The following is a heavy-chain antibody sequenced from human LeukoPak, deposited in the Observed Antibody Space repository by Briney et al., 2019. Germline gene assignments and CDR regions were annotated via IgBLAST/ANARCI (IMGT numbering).Heavy chain of an antibody. CDR1: GGSFTGYY. Sequence: SETLSLTCVLYGGSFTGYYWTWIRQSPRKGLEWIGEINHRGSTNYNPSLKSRVTISVDTSKKQFSLKLSSVTAADTAVYFCARAGGRVAAYFDSWGQGTLVTVSS. CDR2: INHRGST. V-gene: IGHV4-34*01. J-gene: IGHJ4*02. CDR3: ARAGGRVAAYFDS. D-gene: IGHD3-16*01.